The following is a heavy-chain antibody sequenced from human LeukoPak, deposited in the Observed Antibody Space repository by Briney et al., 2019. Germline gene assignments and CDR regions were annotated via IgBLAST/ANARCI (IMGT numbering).Heavy chain of an antibody. Sequence: SETLSLTCSVSGGSITRFQWSWIRQPAGGGLEWIGRIYSRRSTNYNPSLKSRVTISLDRSKNQVSLELTTVTAADTAVYYCAPGTLDEGYYFDNWGQGILGTVSS. V-gene: IGHV4-4*07. CDR1: GGSITRFQ. J-gene: IGHJ4*02. CDR2: IYSRRST. D-gene: IGHD3-9*01. CDR3: APGTLDEGYYFDN.